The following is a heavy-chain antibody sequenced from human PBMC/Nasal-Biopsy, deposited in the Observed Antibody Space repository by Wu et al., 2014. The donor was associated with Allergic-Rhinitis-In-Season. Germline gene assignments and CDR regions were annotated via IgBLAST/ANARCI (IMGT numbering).Heavy chain of an antibody. J-gene: IGHJ4*01. CDR2: ISWNSGSI. V-gene: IGHV3-9*01. Sequence: LRLSCAASGFTFDDYAMHWVRQAPGKGLEWVSGISWNSGSIGYADSVKGRFTISRDNAKNSLYLQMNSLRAEDTALYYCAKDKSMAVLAAAGFDYWG. CDR3: AKDKSMAVLAAAGFDY. CDR1: GFTFDDYA. D-gene: IGHD6-13*01.